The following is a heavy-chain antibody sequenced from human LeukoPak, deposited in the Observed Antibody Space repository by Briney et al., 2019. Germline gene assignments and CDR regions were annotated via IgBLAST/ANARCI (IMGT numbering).Heavy chain of an antibody. V-gene: IGHV3-30*18. Sequence: GGSLRLSCAASGFTFSSYGMHWVRQAPGKGLEWAAVISYDGSNKYYADSVKGRFTISRDNSKNTLYLQMNSLRAEDTAVYYCAKDLRITIFGVPWFDPWGQGTLVTVSS. CDR3: AKDLRITIFGVPWFDP. J-gene: IGHJ5*02. CDR2: ISYDGSNK. D-gene: IGHD3-3*01. CDR1: GFTFSSYG.